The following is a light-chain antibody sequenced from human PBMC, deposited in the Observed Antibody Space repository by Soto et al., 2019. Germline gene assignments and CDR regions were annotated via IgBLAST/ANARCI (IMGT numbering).Light chain of an antibody. CDR3: QQRSNWWT. Sequence: EMVMTQSPVTLSVSPGERATLSCRASQSVSSYLAWYQQKPGQAPRLLIYDASNRATGIPARFSGSGSGTDFTLTISSLEPEDFAVYYCQQRSNWWTFGQGTRLEI. V-gene: IGKV3-11*01. CDR1: QSVSSY. CDR2: DAS. J-gene: IGKJ5*01.